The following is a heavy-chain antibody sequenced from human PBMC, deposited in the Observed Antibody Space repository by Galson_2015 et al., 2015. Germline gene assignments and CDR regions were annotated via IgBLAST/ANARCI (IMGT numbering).Heavy chain of an antibody. Sequence: SLRLSCAASGFTFSSYAMHWVRQAPGKGLEWVAVISYDRSNKYYADSVKGRFTISRDNSKNTLYLQMNSLRAEDTAVYYCARAAGSGSYYFDFDYWGQGTLVTVSS. D-gene: IGHD3-10*01. CDR1: GFTFSSYA. V-gene: IGHV3-30-3*01. CDR3: ARAAGSGSYYFDFDY. J-gene: IGHJ4*02. CDR2: ISYDRSNK.